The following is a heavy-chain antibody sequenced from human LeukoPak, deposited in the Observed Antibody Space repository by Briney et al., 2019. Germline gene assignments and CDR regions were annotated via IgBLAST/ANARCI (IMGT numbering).Heavy chain of an antibody. CDR2: IYSGGDT. V-gene: IGHV3-66*01. J-gene: IGHJ6*02. CDR1: GFTFSDYY. Sequence: GGSLRLSCAASGFTFSDYYMSWIRQAPGKGLEWVSVIYSGGDTYYADSVKGRFTISRDNSKNTLYLQMNSLRAEDTAVYYCARDLSLTGDTDGMDVWGQGTTVTVSS. D-gene: IGHD7-27*01. CDR3: ARDLSLTGDTDGMDV.